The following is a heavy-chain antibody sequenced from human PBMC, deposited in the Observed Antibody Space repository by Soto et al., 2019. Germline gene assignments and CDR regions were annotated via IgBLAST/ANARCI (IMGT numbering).Heavy chain of an antibody. J-gene: IGHJ2*01. CDR3: ARFSPRQEGVRHWYFDL. CDR1: GGTFSSYA. D-gene: IGHD6-6*01. V-gene: IGHV1-69*01. CDR2: IIPIFGTA. Sequence: QVQLVQSGAEVKKPGSSVKVSCKASGGTFSSYAISWVRQAPGQGLEWMGGIIPIFGTANYAQKFQGRVTSTADESTSTAYMELSSLRSEDTAVYYCARFSPRQEGVRHWYFDLWGRGTLVTVSS.